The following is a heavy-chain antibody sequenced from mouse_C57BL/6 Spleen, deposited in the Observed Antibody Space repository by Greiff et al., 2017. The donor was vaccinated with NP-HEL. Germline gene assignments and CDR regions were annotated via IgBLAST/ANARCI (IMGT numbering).Heavy chain of an antibody. CDR1: GFSFNTYA. D-gene: IGHD2-3*01. Sequence: EVKLVESGGGLVQPKGSLKLSCAASGFSFNTYAMNWVRQAPGKGLEWVARIRSKSNNYATYYADSVKDRFTISRDDSESMLYLQMNNLKTEDTAMYYCVRDGYSLFDYWGQGTTLTVSS. V-gene: IGHV10-1*01. CDR3: VRDGYSLFDY. CDR2: IRSKSNNYAT. J-gene: IGHJ2*01.